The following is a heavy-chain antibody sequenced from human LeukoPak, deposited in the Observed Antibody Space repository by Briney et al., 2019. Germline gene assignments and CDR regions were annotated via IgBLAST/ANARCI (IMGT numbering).Heavy chain of an antibody. CDR3: AGVTYYYDSSDPEGAFDI. J-gene: IGHJ3*02. Sequence: VASVKVSCKASGYTFTGYYMHWVRQAPGQGLEWMGWSNPNSGGTNYAQKFQGRVTMTRDTSISTAYMELSRLRSDDTAVYYCAGVTYYYDSSDPEGAFDIWGQGTMVTVSS. CDR2: SNPNSGGT. D-gene: IGHD3-22*01. V-gene: IGHV1-2*02. CDR1: GYTFTGYY.